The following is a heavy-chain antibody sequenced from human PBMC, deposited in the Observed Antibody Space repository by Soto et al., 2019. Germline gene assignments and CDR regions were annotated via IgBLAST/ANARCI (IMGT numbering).Heavy chain of an antibody. V-gene: IGHV3-23*01. Sequence: EVQLLESGGRLIQPGGSLRLSCAASGFNFSSYAMSWIRQAPGKGPEWVEGITTSGDRSGYADSVKGRFTVSRDNSQNTMYLQLNSLRGDDTAIYYCARGLEAGYYFAYWGQGTLVTVSS. CDR3: ARGLEAGYYFAY. CDR2: ITTSGDRS. J-gene: IGHJ4*02. D-gene: IGHD3-22*01. CDR1: GFNFSSYA.